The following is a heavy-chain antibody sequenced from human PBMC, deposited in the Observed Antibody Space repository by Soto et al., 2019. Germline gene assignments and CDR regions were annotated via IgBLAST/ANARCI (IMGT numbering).Heavy chain of an antibody. V-gene: IGHV3-23*01. CDR2: ISESGDIT. D-gene: IGHD1-26*01. CDR3: VPGSSGTAGEDC. J-gene: IGHJ4*02. Sequence: GGSLRLSCAASGFTIAAHAMTWVQQAPGKGLEWVSSISESGDITFYAESVRGRFTISRDNSKNMLFLQLSSLRVEDTAMYYCVPGSSGTAGEDCWGQGTLVTVSS. CDR1: GFTIAAHA.